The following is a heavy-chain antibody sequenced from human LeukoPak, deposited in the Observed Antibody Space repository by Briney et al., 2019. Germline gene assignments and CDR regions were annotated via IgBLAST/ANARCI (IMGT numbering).Heavy chain of an antibody. CDR3: ARVNYGSATKEDY. CDR1: GVSISSGGYY. J-gene: IGHJ4*02. D-gene: IGHD3-10*01. CDR2: IYYSGSA. Sequence: SETLSLTCTVSGVSISSGGYYWGWIRQHPGKGLEWIGYIYYSGSAYYNPSLKSRVTISVDTSENQFSLKLSSVTAADTAVYYCARVNYGSATKEDYWGQGTLATVSS. V-gene: IGHV4-31*03.